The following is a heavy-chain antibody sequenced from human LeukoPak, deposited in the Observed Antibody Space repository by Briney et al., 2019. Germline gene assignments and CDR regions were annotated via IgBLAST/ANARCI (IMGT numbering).Heavy chain of an antibody. CDR3: ARQLRSGYGYHFDY. J-gene: IGHJ4*02. CDR2: IYTSGST. Sequence: SETLSLTCTVSGGSISSYYWSWIRQPAGKGLEWIGRIYTSGSTNYNPSLKSRVTISVDTSKNQFSLKLSSVTAADTAVYYCARQLRSGYGYHFDYWGLGTLVTVSS. V-gene: IGHV4-4*07. CDR1: GGSISSYY. D-gene: IGHD5-12*01.